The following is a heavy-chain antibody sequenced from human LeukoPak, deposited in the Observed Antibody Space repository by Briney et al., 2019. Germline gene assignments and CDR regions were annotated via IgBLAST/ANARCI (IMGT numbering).Heavy chain of an antibody. V-gene: IGHV3-74*01. CDR1: WFRFNTYW. Sequence: GSLKLSFAASWFRFNTYWMYWVRPVPEKGLVWVSRIKYDGSSTSYADSVKGRFTISRDNAKNTLYLQMNNLRAEDTAVYYCTTLYSGPMDYWGQGTLVTVSS. CDR3: TTLYSGPMDY. D-gene: IGHD3-10*02. CDR2: IKYDGSST. J-gene: IGHJ4*02.